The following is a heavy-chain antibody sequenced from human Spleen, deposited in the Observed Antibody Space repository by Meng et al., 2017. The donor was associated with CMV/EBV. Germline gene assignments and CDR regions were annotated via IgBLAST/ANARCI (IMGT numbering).Heavy chain of an antibody. J-gene: IGHJ6*02. CDR2: ITTYNGDT. Sequence: ASVKVSCKASGYTFNNYGIIWVRQAPGQGLEWMGWITTYNGDTTYAQKFQGRVTVTTDTSTSTAYMDLRSLRSDDTAVYYCGRGGSSAWYYYYAMDVWGQGTTVTVSS. CDR1: GYTFNNYG. CDR3: GRGGSSAWYYYYAMDV. V-gene: IGHV1-18*01. D-gene: IGHD6-19*01.